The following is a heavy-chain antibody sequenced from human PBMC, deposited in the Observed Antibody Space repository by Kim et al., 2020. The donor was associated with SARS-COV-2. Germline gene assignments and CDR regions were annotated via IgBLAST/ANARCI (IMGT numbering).Heavy chain of an antibody. V-gene: IGHV3-21*01. D-gene: IGHD2-15*01. CDR2: ITSSRTYM. J-gene: IGHJ4*02. CDR3: ARSTLGYCSSTSCYGDY. Sequence: GGSLRLSCAASGFTFSSYGLNWVRQAPGKGLEWVSSITSSRTYMYYADSVKGRFTISRDNAKNSLYLQMNSLRAEDTAVYYCARSTLGYCSSTSCYGDYWGQGTLVTVSS. CDR1: GFTFSSYG.